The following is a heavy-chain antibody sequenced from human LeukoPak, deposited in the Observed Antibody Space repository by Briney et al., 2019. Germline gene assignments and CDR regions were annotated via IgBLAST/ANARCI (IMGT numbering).Heavy chain of an antibody. V-gene: IGHV4-59*01. Sequence: SETLSLTCTVSGGSISSYYWSWLRQPPGKGLEWIGYIYYSGSTNYNPSLKSRVTISVDTSKNQFSLKLSSVTAADTAVYYCARGGRFPDYWGQGTLVTVSS. CDR3: ARGGRFPDY. J-gene: IGHJ4*02. D-gene: IGHD3-10*01. CDR1: GGSISSYY. CDR2: IYYSGST.